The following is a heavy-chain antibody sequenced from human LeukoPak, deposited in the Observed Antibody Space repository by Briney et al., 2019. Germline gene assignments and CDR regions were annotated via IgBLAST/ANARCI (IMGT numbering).Heavy chain of an antibody. CDR3: ATDNLVNRYCSSTSGYRRRWFDP. D-gene: IGHD2-2*02. J-gene: IGHJ5*02. CDR2: FDPEDGET. CDR1: GYTLTELS. V-gene: IGHV1-24*01. Sequence: ASVKVSCKVSGYTLTELSMHWVRQAPGKGLEWMGGFDPEDGETIYAQKFQGRVTMTEDTSTDTAYMELSSLRSEDTAVYYCATDNLVNRYCSSTSGYRRRWFDPWGREPWSPSPQ.